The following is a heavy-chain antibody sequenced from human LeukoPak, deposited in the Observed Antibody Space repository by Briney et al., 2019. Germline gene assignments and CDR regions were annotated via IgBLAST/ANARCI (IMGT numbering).Heavy chain of an antibody. D-gene: IGHD3-16*02. V-gene: IGHV3-7*04. CDR2: IKEDGSVK. J-gene: IGHJ4*02. CDR1: GFTFSSTL. Sequence: GGSLRLSCAASGFTFSSTLMSWVRQAPGKGLEWVANIKEDGSVKYYVDSVKGRFTISRDNAKTSLYLQMNSLRVEDTAVYYCVRVAPALSYWGQGTLVTVSS. CDR3: VRVAPALSY.